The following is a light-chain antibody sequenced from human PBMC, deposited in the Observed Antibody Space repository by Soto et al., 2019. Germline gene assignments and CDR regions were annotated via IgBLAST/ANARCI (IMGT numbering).Light chain of an antibody. CDR2: DVN. V-gene: IGLV2-8*01. J-gene: IGLJ1*01. CDR3: RSHAGSDDPIV. Sequence: QSALTQPPSASGSPGQSVTISCTGTSSDVGGYPFVSWYQQHPGKAPKVLIYDVNKRPSGVPDRFSGSKSGNTASLTVSGLQAEHEADYYCRSHAGSDDPIVFGTGTKLTVL. CDR1: SSDVGGYPF.